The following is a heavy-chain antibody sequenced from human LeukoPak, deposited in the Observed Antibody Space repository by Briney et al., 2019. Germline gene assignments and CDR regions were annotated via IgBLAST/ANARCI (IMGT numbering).Heavy chain of an antibody. CDR2: ISAYNGNT. Sequence: ASVKVSCKASGYTFTSYYMHWVRQAPGQGLEWMGWISAYNGNTNYAQKLQGRVTMTTDTSTSTAYMELRSLRSDDTAVYYCARVHGIGGDYYYFDYWGQGTLVTVSS. D-gene: IGHD2-21*02. CDR3: ARVHGIGGDYYYFDY. CDR1: GYTFTSYY. J-gene: IGHJ4*02. V-gene: IGHV1-18*04.